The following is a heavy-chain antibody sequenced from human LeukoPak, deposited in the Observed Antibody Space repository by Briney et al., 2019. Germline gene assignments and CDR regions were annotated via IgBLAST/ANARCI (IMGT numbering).Heavy chain of an antibody. J-gene: IGHJ4*02. CDR1: GGTFTSYG. D-gene: IGHD6-19*01. CDR2: IIPYIGKT. Sequence: ASVKVSCKASGGTFTSYGISWVRQAPGQGLEWMGGIIPYIGKTNYAQKFQGRVTITTDASTSTAYMELRSLRSADPAVYYFAGGLQASSAYWGQGTLVTVSS. V-gene: IGHV1-18*01. CDR3: AGGLQASSAY.